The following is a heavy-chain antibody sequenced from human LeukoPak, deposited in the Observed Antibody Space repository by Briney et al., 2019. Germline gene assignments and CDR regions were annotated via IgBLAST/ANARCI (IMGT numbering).Heavy chain of an antibody. CDR3: ASLWRYCSSTSCSPDY. V-gene: IGHV4-39*01. D-gene: IGHD2-2*01. Sequence: SETLSLTCTVSGGPISSSSYYWGWIRQPPGKGLEWIGSIYYSGNTYYNPSLKSRVTISVDTSKNQFSLKLSSVTAADTAVYYCASLWRYCSSTSCSPDYWGQGTLVTVSS. CDR1: GGPISSSSYY. J-gene: IGHJ4*02. CDR2: IYYSGNT.